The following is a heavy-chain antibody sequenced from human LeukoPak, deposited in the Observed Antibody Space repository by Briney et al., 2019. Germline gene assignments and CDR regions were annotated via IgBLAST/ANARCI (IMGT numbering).Heavy chain of an antibody. CDR3: AREGIAVADELDI. CDR2: IYYSGST. V-gene: IGHV4-39*02. CDR1: GGSISSSSYY. J-gene: IGHJ3*02. Sequence: SETLSLTCTVSGGSISSSSYYWGWIRQPPGKGLEWIGSIYYSGSTYYNPSLKSRVTISVDTFKNQFSLKLSSVTAADTAVYYCAREGIAVADELDIWGQGTMVTVSS. D-gene: IGHD6-19*01.